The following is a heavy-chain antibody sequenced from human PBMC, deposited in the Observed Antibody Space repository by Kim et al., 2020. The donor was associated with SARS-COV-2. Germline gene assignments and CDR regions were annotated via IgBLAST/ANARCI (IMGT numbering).Heavy chain of an antibody. CDR3: ARRGGLLRYFDWLSTSHYFDY. Sequence: SETLSLTCTVSGGSISSSSYYWGWIRQPPGKGLEWIGSIYYSGSTYYNPSLKSRVTISVDTSKNQFSLKLSSVTAADTAVYYCARRGGLLRYFDWLSTSHYFDYWGQGTLVTVSS. V-gene: IGHV4-39*01. CDR1: GGSISSSSYY. J-gene: IGHJ4*02. CDR2: IYYSGST. D-gene: IGHD3-9*01.